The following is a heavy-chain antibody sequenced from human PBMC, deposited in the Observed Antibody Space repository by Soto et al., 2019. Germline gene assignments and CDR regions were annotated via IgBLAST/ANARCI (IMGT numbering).Heavy chain of an antibody. CDR3: ARGPSRNCTNGVCYYYYYYGMDV. Sequence: SETLSLTCTVSGYSISSGYYWGWIRQPPGKGLEWIGSIYHSGSTYYNPSLKSRVTISVDTSKNQFSLKLSSVTAADTAVYYCARGPSRNCTNGVCYYYYYYGMDVWGQGTTVTVSS. V-gene: IGHV4-38-2*02. CDR1: GYSISSGYY. D-gene: IGHD2-8*01. J-gene: IGHJ6*02. CDR2: IYHSGST.